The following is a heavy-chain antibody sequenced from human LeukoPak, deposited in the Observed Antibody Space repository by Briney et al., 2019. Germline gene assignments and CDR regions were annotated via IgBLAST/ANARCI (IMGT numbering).Heavy chain of an antibody. CDR1: GYTFTGYY. CDR3: ARDGANKVRGVHYYYMDV. D-gene: IGHD3-10*01. Sequence: ASVKVSCKTSGYTFTGYYMHWVRQAPGQGLEWMGRINPNSGGTNYAQKFQGRVTMTRDTSINTAYMELSRLTSDDTDVYYCARDGANKVRGVHYYYMDVWGKGTTVTVSS. J-gene: IGHJ6*03. CDR2: INPNSGGT. V-gene: IGHV1-2*05.